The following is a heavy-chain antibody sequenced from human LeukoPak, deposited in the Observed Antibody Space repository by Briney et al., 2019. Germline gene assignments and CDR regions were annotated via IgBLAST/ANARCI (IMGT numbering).Heavy chain of an antibody. CDR2: ISTSGGST. J-gene: IGHJ4*02. CDR3: AKNGHGSGSYYPRTKYYFDY. Sequence: PGGSLRLSCAVSGFTFSSYAMSWVRQAPGKGLEWVATISTSGGSTYYADFVKGRFTISRDNSKNTLYLQMNSLRAEDTAVYCCAKNGHGSGSYYPRTKYYFDYWGQGTLVTVSS. CDR1: GFTFSSYA. V-gene: IGHV3-23*01. D-gene: IGHD3-10*01.